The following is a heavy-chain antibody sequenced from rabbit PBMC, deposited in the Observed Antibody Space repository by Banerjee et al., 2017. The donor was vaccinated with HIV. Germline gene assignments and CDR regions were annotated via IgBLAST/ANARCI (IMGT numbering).Heavy chain of an antibody. Sequence: AKGRFTISKTSSTTVTLEMTSLTAADTATYFCARGLYAGSNNLNLWGPGTLVTVS. D-gene: IGHD4-2*01. V-gene: IGHV1S40*01. J-gene: IGHJ4*01. CDR3: ARGLYAGSNNLNL.